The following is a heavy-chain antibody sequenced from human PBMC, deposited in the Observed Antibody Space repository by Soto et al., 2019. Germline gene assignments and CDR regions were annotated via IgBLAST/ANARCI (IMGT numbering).Heavy chain of an antibody. D-gene: IGHD3-16*01. V-gene: IGHV3-33*01. Sequence: GGSLRLSCAASGFTFSSYGMHWVRQAPGKGLEWVAVIWYDGSNKYYADSVKGRFTISRDNSKNTLYLQMNSLRAEDTAVYYCARDAPLYPRDGYNVRTPLSDVWGQGTTVTVSS. CDR1: GFTFSSYG. CDR3: ARDAPLYPRDGYNVRTPLSDV. CDR2: IWYDGSNK. J-gene: IGHJ6*02.